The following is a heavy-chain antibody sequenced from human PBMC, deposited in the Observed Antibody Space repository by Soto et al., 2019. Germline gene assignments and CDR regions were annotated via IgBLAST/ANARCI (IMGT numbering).Heavy chain of an antibody. V-gene: IGHV3-30*01. Sequence: SVKGRFTISRDNSQNTLYLQINSLRPEDTGVYYCAREVLWSRYFDYWGQGSLVTVSS. D-gene: IGHD3-10*01. CDR3: AREVLWSRYFDY. J-gene: IGHJ4*02.